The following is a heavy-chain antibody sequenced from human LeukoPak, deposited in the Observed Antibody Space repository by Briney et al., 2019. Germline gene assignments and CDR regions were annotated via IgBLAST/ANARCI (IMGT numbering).Heavy chain of an antibody. D-gene: IGHD2-8*02. J-gene: IGHJ5*02. CDR2: VFYSGNT. Sequence: PSETLSLTFTVSGGSLNSSRSYWGWIRQPPGKGLEWLGSVFYSGNTYYNPSLRSRLTISVDTSKNQFSLNLGSVTAADTAIYYCVRDQGHRVLLVPDWFDPWGQGTLVTVSS. CDR1: GGSLNSSRSY. V-gene: IGHV4-39*07. CDR3: VRDQGHRVLLVPDWFDP.